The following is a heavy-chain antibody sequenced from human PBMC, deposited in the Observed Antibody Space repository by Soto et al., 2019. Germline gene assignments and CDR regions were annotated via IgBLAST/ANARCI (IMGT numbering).Heavy chain of an antibody. V-gene: IGHV3-33*01. CDR3: ARAVVDYDILTVYYGMDV. CDR1: GFTFSSYG. J-gene: IGHJ6*02. Sequence: PGGSLRLSCAASGFTFSSYGMHWVRQAPGKGLEWVAVIWYDGSNKYYADSVKGRFTISRDNSKNTLYLQMNSLRAEDTAVYYCARAVVDYDILTVYYGMDVWGQGT. D-gene: IGHD3-9*01. CDR2: IWYDGSNK.